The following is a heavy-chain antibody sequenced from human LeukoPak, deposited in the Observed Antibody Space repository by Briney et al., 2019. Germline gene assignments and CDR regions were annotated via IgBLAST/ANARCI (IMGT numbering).Heavy chain of an antibody. Sequence: QGGGSLRLSCAASGFTFSTYWMSWVRQAPGKGLEWVSAISGSGGSTYYADSVKGRFTISRDNSKNTLYLQMNSLRAEDSAIYYCATRVSYSSGSHFDYRGQGTLVTVSS. V-gene: IGHV3-23*01. J-gene: IGHJ4*02. CDR1: GFTFSTYW. D-gene: IGHD3-10*01. CDR2: ISGSGGST. CDR3: ATRVSYSSGSHFDY.